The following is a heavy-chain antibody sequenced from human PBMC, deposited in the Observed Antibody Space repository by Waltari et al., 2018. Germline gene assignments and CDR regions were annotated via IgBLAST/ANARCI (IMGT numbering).Heavy chain of an antibody. Sequence: EVQLVESGGGLIQPGGSLRLSCAASGFTVSSNYMSWVRQAPGKGLGWVSVIESGGSTYYAGSVKGRFTISRDNSKNTLYRQMNSLRAGDTAVDYCARGDGVRGVIFDYWGQGTLVTVSS. D-gene: IGHD3-10*01. V-gene: IGHV3-53*01. CDR2: IESGGST. CDR1: GFTVSSNY. CDR3: ARGDGVRGVIFDY. J-gene: IGHJ4*02.